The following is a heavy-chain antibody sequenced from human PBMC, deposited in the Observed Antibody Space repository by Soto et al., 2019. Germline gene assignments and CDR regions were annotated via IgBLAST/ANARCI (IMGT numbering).Heavy chain of an antibody. CDR1: GFTLSGST. CDR3: TSGYCSGGSCSRSDY. V-gene: IGHV3-73*01. J-gene: IGHJ4*02. D-gene: IGHD2-15*01. Sequence: PGGFLRLSCAASGFTLSGSTMHWVRQASGKWLEWVGRIRSKPSSSATAYAASVRGRFTISRDDSKNTAYLQMNSLRVEDTAVYYCTSGYCSGGSCSRSDYWGQGTLVTVSS. CDR2: IRSKPSSSAT.